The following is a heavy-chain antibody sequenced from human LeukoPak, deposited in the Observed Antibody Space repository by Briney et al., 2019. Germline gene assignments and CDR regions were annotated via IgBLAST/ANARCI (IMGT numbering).Heavy chain of an antibody. D-gene: IGHD5-24*01. CDR2: INPNSGGT. CDR1: GYTFTGYY. J-gene: IGHJ6*02. CDR3: ARVSTDDSRVGYYDMDG. Sequence: ASVTVSCKASGYTFTGYYMHWVRQAPGQGLEWMGWINPNSGGTNYTQKFQGRVTMTRDTSISTAYMELSRLRADDTAVYYCARVSTDDSRVGYYDMDGWGQVATVTV. V-gene: IGHV1-2*02.